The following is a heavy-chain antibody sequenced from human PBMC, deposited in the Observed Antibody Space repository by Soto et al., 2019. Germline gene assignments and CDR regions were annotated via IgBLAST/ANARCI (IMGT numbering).Heavy chain of an antibody. Sequence: GESLRLSCAASGFTFSTYTMNWVRQAPGKGLDRVSYVSSSGVTRYYAESVRGSFTISRDKGKTSLYRQMNSLRDDDTAVYYCVTDVGTTQTSYWGQGAPVTVSS. V-gene: IGHV3-48*02. CDR1: GFTFSTYT. D-gene: IGHD5-12*01. J-gene: IGHJ4*02. CDR2: VSSSGVTR. CDR3: VTDVGTTQTSY.